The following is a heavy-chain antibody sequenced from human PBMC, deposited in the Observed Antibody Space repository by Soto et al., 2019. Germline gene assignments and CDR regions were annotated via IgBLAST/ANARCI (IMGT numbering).Heavy chain of an antibody. D-gene: IGHD3-22*01. CDR2: INHSGST. CDR3: ARAGRRSKLLLLQHWFDP. CDR1: GGSFSGYY. V-gene: IGHV4-34*01. J-gene: IGHJ5*02. Sequence: PSETLSLTCAVYGGSFSGYYWSWIRQPPGKGLEWIGEINHSGSTNYNPSLKSRVTISVDTSKNQFSLKLSSVTAADTAVYYCARAGRRSKLLLLQHWFDPWVQGTLVTVSS.